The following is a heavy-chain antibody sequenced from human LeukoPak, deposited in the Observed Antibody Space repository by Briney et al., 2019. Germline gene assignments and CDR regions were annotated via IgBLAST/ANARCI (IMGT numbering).Heavy chain of an antibody. Sequence: GASVKVSCKASGYTFTSYGISWVRQAPGQGLEWMGWISAYNGNTNYAQKLQGRVTMTTDTSTSTAYMELRSLRSDDTAVYYCARDRLWFGELLYDYWGQGTLVTVSS. D-gene: IGHD3-10*01. CDR1: GYTFTSYG. CDR3: ARDRLWFGELLYDY. V-gene: IGHV1-18*01. J-gene: IGHJ4*02. CDR2: ISAYNGNT.